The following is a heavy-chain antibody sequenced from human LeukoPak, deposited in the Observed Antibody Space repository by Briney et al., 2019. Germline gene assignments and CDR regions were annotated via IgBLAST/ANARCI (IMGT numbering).Heavy chain of an antibody. Sequence: GGSLRLSCAASGLTFSDYYMSWVRQAPGKGLEWVSVIHNAGITYADSVKGRFTISRDSSKNTVNLQMNSLRGEDTAVYYCARDLGYSSDYWGQGTLVTVSS. CDR1: GLTFSDYY. D-gene: IGHD6-13*01. CDR3: ARDLGYSSDY. V-gene: IGHV3-66*01. CDR2: IHNAGIT. J-gene: IGHJ4*02.